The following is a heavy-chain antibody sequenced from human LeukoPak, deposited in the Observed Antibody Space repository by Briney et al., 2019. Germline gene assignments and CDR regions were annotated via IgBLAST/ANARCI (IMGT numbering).Heavy chain of an antibody. CDR3: ASWLLGAWPYYFDY. Sequence: PGGSLRLSCAASGFTFSSYWMSWVRQAPGKGLEWVANIKQDGSEKYYVDSVKGRFTISRDNAKNSLYLQMNSLRAEDTAVYYCASWLLGAWPYYFDYWGQGTLVTVSS. CDR1: GFTFSSYW. CDR2: IKQDGSEK. D-gene: IGHD2-21*01. J-gene: IGHJ4*02. V-gene: IGHV3-7*01.